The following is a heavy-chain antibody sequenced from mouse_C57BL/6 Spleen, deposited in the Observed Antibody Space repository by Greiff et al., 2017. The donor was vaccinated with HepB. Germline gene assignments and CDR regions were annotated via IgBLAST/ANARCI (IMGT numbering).Heavy chain of an antibody. CDR3: ARSSYYCGSGDYFDY. J-gene: IGHJ2*01. D-gene: IGHD1-1*01. V-gene: IGHV14-3*01. Sequence: EVQLQQSVAELVRPGASVKLSCTASGFNIKNTYMHWVKQRPEQGLEWIGRIDPANGNTKYAPKFQGKATITADTSSNTAYLQLSSLPSEDTAIYYCARSSYYCGSGDYFDYWGQGTTLTVAS. CDR1: GFNIKNTY. CDR2: IDPANGNT.